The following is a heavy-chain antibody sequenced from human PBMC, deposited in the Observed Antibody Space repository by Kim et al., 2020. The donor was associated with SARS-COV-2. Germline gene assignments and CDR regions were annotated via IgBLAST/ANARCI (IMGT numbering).Heavy chain of an antibody. D-gene: IGHD3-10*01. V-gene: IGHV3-30*18. CDR2: ISYDGSNK. J-gene: IGHJ4*01. CDR3: AKGAVWFGELFTSDY. CDR1: GFTFSSYG. Sequence: GGSLRLSCAASGFTFSSYGMHWVRQATGKGLEWVAVISYDGSNKYYADSVKGRFTISRDNSKNTLYLQMNSLRAEDTAVYYCAKGAVWFGELFTSDYWG.